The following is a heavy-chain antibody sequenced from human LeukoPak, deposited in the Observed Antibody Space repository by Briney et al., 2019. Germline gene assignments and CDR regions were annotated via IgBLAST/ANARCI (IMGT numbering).Heavy chain of an antibody. CDR2: ISSSSSTI. CDR1: GFSFNTYS. V-gene: IGHV3-48*01. D-gene: IGHD5-12*01. Sequence: GGSLRLSCAASGFSFNTYSMNWVRQAPGKGLEWVSYISSSSSTIYYADSVEGRFTISRDNAENSVYLQMNSLRAEDTAVYYCARDPGLSGYYFDYWGQGTLVTVSS. CDR3: ARDPGLSGYYFDY. J-gene: IGHJ4*02.